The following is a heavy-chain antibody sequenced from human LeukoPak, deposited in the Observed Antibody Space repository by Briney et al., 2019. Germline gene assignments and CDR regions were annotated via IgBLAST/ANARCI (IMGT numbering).Heavy chain of an antibody. CDR3: ASMPTDSGSYYGFYYFDY. V-gene: IGHV4-59*01. J-gene: IGHJ4*02. D-gene: IGHD1-26*01. CDR1: DDSISDYY. CDR2: FYNSGRS. Sequence: SETLSLTCTVSDDSISDYYRGEIRQPPGKGLEWIGYFYNSGRSTYNPSLKSRVTISADTSKNHFSLKLNSVTTADTAVYYCASMPTDSGSYYGFYYFDYWGQGTLVTVSS.